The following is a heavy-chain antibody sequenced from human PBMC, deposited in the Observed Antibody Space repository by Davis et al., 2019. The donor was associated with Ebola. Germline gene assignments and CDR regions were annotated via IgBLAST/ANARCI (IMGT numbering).Heavy chain of an antibody. J-gene: IGHJ5*02. Sequence: GGSLRLSCAASGFTVSSNYMSWVRQAPGKGLEWASVIYSGGSTYYADSVKGRFTISRDNSKNTLYLQMNSLRAEDTAVYYCARGGGSGWARLYNWFDPWGQGTLVTVSS. CDR1: GFTVSSNY. CDR3: ARGGGSGWARLYNWFDP. V-gene: IGHV3-53*01. CDR2: IYSGGST. D-gene: IGHD6-19*01.